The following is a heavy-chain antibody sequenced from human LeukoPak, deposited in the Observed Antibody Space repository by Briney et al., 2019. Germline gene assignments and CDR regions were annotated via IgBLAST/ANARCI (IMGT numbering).Heavy chain of an antibody. D-gene: IGHD6-13*01. CDR2: INHSGST. J-gene: IGHJ6*02. CDR3: ARVIAAAGMLGSFYYYGMDV. V-gene: IGHV4-34*01. CDR1: GGSFSGYY. Sequence: SETLSLTCAVYGGSFSGYYWSWIRQPPGKGLEWIGEINHSGSTNYNPSLKSRVTISVDTSKNQFSLKLSSVTAADTAVYYCARVIAAAGMLGSFYYYGMDVWGQGTTVTVPS.